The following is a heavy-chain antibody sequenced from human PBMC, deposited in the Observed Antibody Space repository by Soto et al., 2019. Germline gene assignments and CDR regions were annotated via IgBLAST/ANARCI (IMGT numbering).Heavy chain of an antibody. CDR3: ARDEVTMVRAPNWFDP. CDR1: GFTFSSYS. CDR2: ISSSSSTI. V-gene: IGHV3-48*01. Sequence: GGSLRLSCAASGFTFSSYSMNWVRQAPGKGLEWVSYISSSSSTIYYADSVKGRFTISRDNAKNSLYLQMNSLRAEDTAVYYCARDEVTMVRAPNWFDPWGQGTLVTVSS. D-gene: IGHD3-10*01. J-gene: IGHJ5*02.